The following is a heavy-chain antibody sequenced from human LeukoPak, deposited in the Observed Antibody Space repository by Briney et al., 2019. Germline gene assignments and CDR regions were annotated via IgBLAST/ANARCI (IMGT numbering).Heavy chain of an antibody. CDR2: ISSSSSYT. V-gene: IGHV3-11*06. Sequence: GGSLRLSCAASGFTFSDYYMSWLRQAPGKGLEWVSYISSSSSYTNYADSVKGRFTISRDNAKNSLYMQMNSLRAEDTAVYYCARGVSTYYYYYGMDVWGKGTTVTVSS. D-gene: IGHD2-8*01. CDR3: ARGVSTYYYYYGMDV. J-gene: IGHJ6*04. CDR1: GFTFSDYY.